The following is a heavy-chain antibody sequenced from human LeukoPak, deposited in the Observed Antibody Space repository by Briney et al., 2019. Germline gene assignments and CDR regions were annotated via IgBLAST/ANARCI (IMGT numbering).Heavy chain of an antibody. D-gene: IGHD3-16*02. CDR2: ISYDGSNK. CDR3: ARDSYTGGYFDY. V-gene: IGHV3-30*04. Sequence: GGSLRLSCAASGFTFSSYAMHWVRQAPGKGLEWVAVISYDGSNKYYADSVKGRFTISRDNSKNTLYLQMNSLRAEDTAVYYCARDSYTGGYFDYWGQGTLVTVSS. CDR1: GFTFSSYA. J-gene: IGHJ4*02.